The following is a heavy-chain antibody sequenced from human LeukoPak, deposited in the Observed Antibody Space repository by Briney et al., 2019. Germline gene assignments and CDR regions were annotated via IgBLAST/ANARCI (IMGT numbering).Heavy chain of an antibody. J-gene: IGHJ6*02. D-gene: IGHD4-17*01. CDR3: ARDTLRYGDYTDYYYYYGMDV. CDR2: ISYDGSNK. Sequence: PGGSLRLSCAASGFTFSSYAMHWVRQAPGKGLEWVAVISYDGSNKYYADSVKGRFTISRDNSKNTLYLQMNSLRAEDTAVYYCARDTLRYGDYTDYYYYYGMDVWGQGTTVTVSS. V-gene: IGHV3-30-3*01. CDR1: GFTFSSYA.